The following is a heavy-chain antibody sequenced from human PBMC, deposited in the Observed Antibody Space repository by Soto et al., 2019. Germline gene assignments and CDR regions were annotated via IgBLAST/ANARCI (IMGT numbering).Heavy chain of an antibody. Sequence: SQALSLTCSVSGGSISSNGHYLGWIRQPPGKGLESIGNIYYDGNTYYNPSLKSRVTISLDTSKNQFSLRLNSVTAADTAVYYCARSSIVPRLLMYPFDYWGQGTLVT. D-gene: IGHD2-8*01. CDR2: IYYDGNT. CDR1: GGSISSNGHY. J-gene: IGHJ4*02. CDR3: ARSSIVPRLLMYPFDY. V-gene: IGHV4-39*01.